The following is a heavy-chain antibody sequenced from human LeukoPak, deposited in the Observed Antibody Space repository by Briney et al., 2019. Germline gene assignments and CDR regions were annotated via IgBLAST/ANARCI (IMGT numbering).Heavy chain of an antibody. Sequence: KSGGSLRLSCAASGYTFSSYSMNWVRQAPGKGLEWVSSISSSSSYIYYADSVKGRFTISRDNAKNSLYLQMNSLRAEDTAVYYCAKPSGCSGGSCSRWDAFDIWGQGTMVTVSS. CDR2: ISSSSSYI. CDR1: GYTFSSYS. J-gene: IGHJ3*02. D-gene: IGHD2-15*01. V-gene: IGHV3-21*04. CDR3: AKPSGCSGGSCSRWDAFDI.